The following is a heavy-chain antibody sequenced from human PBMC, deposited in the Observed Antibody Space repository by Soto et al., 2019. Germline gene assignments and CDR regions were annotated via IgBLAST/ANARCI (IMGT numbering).Heavy chain of an antibody. CDR2: TSYTSKWFH. J-gene: IGHJ6*04. V-gene: IGHV6-1*01. CDR3: ARGRHSYYARDV. CDR1: GDSVSRISAA. Sequence: SQTLSLTCDISGDSVSRISAAWNWIRQSPSRGLEWLGRTSYTSKWFHEYAESVKSRITINPDTAKNQFSLHLNSVTPEDTAVYYCARGRHSYYARDVWGKGTTVTVPS.